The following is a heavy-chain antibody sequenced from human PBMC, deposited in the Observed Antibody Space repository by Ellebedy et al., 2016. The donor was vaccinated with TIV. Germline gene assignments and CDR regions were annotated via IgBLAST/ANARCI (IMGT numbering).Heavy chain of an antibody. CDR3: ARIGGGVSGTSFDV. Sequence: AASVKVSCKASGYTFTSYGLSWVRQAPGRGLEWMGWLSSYNGNTKYAQKFQGRVTMTTDTSTSTTYMELRGLRSDDTALYYCARIGGGVSGTSFDVWGQGTIVTGSS. CDR2: LSSYNGNT. V-gene: IGHV1-18*04. D-gene: IGHD3-16*01. J-gene: IGHJ3*01. CDR1: GYTFTSYG.